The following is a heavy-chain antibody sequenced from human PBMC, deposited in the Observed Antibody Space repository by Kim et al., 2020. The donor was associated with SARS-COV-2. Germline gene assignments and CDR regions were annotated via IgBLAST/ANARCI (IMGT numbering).Heavy chain of an antibody. J-gene: IGHJ5*02. V-gene: IGHV1-46*01. Sequence: SINYEKKFEGRLTMTMDTSTTTVYMELSGLRSEDTTIYYCARDRPHNWFDPWGQGTLVTVAS. CDR2: SI. CDR3: ARDRPHNWFDP.